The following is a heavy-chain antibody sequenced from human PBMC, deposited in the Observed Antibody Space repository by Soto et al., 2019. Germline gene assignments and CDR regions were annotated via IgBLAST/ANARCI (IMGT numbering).Heavy chain of an antibody. V-gene: IGHV3-30-3*01. Sequence: GVSLRLSCTASGSTFSSYAMHWVCQAAGKGLEWVAVISYDGSNKYYADSVKGRFTISRDNSKNTLYLQMNSLRAEDTAVYYCARDLSGSRYYYYGMDVWGQGTTVTFSS. CDR1: GSTFSSYA. CDR2: ISYDGSNK. J-gene: IGHJ6*02. CDR3: ARDLSGSRYYYYGMDV. D-gene: IGHD1-26*01.